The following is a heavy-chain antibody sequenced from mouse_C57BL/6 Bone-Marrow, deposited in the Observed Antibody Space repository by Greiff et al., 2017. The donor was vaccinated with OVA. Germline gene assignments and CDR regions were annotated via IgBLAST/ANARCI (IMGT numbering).Heavy chain of an antibody. Sequence: VQLQESGAELARPGASVKLSCKASGYTFTSYGISWVKQRTGQGLEWIGEIYPRSGNTYYNEQFKGKATLTADKSSRTAYMAIRSLTSDDSAVYFCATPMMTTVYYYAMDYWGQGTSVTVSS. CDR1: GYTFTSYG. V-gene: IGHV1-81*01. CDR3: ATPMMTTVYYYAMDY. J-gene: IGHJ4*01. D-gene: IGHD2-4*01. CDR2: IYPRSGNT.